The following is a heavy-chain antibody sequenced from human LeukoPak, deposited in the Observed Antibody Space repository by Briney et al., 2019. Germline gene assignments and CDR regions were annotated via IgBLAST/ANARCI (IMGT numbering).Heavy chain of an antibody. CDR3: ARVRRTYYYYMDV. Sequence: SETLSLTCTVSGGSISSGNYYWNWIRQPAGKGLEWIGRIYARGNTNYNPSLKSRVTISQDTSKNQFSLHLRSVTAADTAVYYCARVRRTYYYYMDVWGKGTTVTVSS. CDR1: GGSISSGNYY. V-gene: IGHV4-61*02. CDR2: IYARGNT. J-gene: IGHJ6*03.